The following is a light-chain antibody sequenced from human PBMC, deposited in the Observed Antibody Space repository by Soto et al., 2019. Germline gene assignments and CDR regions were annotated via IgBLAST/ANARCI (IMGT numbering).Light chain of an antibody. CDR2: DVS. Sequence: QSALTQPASVSGSPGQSITISCPGISSDVGGYNYVSWYQQHPDKAPKLIIYDVSNRRSGISYRFSGSKSGNTASLTISGLQAEDDDDYYCYSYTSSSTVIFGGGTKVTV. V-gene: IGLV2-14*01. CDR3: YSYTSSSTVI. J-gene: IGLJ2*01. CDR1: SSDVGGYNY.